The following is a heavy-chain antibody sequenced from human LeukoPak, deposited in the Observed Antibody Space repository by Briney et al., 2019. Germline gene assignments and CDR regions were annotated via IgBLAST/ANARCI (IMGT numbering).Heavy chain of an antibody. Sequence: SETLSLTCAVYGGSFSGYYWSWIRQSPGKGLEWIGEINHSGSTNYNPSLKSRVTISVDTSKNQFSLKLSSVTAADTAVYYCAITYYDFWSGYYYRDWGQGTLVTVSS. D-gene: IGHD3-3*01. CDR1: GGSFSGYY. V-gene: IGHV4-34*01. J-gene: IGHJ4*02. CDR2: INHSGST. CDR3: AITYYDFWSGYYYRD.